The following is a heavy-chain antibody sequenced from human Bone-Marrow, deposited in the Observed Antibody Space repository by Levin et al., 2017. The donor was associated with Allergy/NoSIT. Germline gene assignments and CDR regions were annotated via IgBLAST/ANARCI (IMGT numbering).Heavy chain of an antibody. J-gene: IGHJ5*02. CDR2: IYSGGST. D-gene: IGHD1-1*01. CDR3: ARDSGSNWTDRLGLGWFDP. CDR1: GGSISSGSYY. Sequence: SCPVSGGSISSGSYYWSWVRQPAGKGLEWIGRIYSGGSTDYNPSLESRVTISLDTSRTQFSLKLTSVTAADTAVYFCARDSGSNWTDRLGLGWFDPWGQGTLVTVSS. V-gene: IGHV4-61*02.